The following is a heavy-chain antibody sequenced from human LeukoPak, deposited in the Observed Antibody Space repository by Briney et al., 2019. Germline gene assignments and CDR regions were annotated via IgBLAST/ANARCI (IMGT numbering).Heavy chain of an antibody. CDR1: GGSISSGGYY. Sequence: SETLSLTCTVSGGSISSGGYYWSWIRQPPGKGLEWIGYIYHSGSTYYNPSLKSRVTISVDTSKNQFSLKLSSVTAADTAVYYCARHTYYYDSSGYLGVYYFDYWGQGTLVTASS. J-gene: IGHJ4*02. D-gene: IGHD3-22*01. V-gene: IGHV4-30-2*01. CDR2: IYHSGST. CDR3: ARHTYYYDSSGYLGVYYFDY.